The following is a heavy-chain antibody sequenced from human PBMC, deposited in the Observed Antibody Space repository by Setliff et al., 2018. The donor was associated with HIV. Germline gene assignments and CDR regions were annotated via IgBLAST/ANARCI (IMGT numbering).Heavy chain of an antibody. J-gene: IGHJ4*02. V-gene: IGHV4-39*01. D-gene: IGHD2-8*02. CDR3: ARLIHTGLLYFDF. CDR1: GGSISRGSYS. CDR2: ISYNGHT. Sequence: TSETLSLTCTVSGGSISRGSYSWGWIRQPPGKGLEWIGSISYNGHTSYNPSLQSRVTISVDRSQNQFSLNLRSVTAADTAVYFCARLIHTGLLYFDFWGLGTLVTVSS.